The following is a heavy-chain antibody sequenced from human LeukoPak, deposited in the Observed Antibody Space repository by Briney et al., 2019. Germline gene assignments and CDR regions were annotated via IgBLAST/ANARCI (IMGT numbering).Heavy chain of an antibody. V-gene: IGHV3-23*01. CDR2: ISGSGGST. D-gene: IGHD6-13*01. Sequence: GGSLRLSCAASGFTFSSYAMSWVRQAPGKGLEWVSAISGSGGSTYYADSVKGRFTISRDNAKNSLYLQMNSLRAEDTALYYCAKGSSSSWYGNWFDPWGQGTLVTVSS. CDR1: GFTFSSYA. CDR3: AKGSSSSWYGNWFDP. J-gene: IGHJ5*02.